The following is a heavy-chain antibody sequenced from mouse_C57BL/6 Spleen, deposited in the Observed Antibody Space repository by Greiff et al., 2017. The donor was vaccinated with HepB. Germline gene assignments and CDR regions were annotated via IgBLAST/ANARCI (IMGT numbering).Heavy chain of an antibody. J-gene: IGHJ1*03. CDR1: GFALTSYG. Sequence: QVQLKQSGPGLVQPSQSLSITCTVSGFALTSYGVHWVRQPPGKGLEWLGVIWSGGSTDYNAAFISRLSISKDNTKSQVFFKMNSLQADDTAIYYCAKNSYGSSYGYFDVWGTGTTVTVSS. CDR2: IWSGGST. D-gene: IGHD1-1*01. CDR3: AKNSYGSSYGYFDV. V-gene: IGHV2-4*01.